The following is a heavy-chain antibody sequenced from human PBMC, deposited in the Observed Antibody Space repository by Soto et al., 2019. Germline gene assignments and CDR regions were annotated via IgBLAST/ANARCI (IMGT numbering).Heavy chain of an antibody. Sequence: SETLSLTCTVSGGSISSGDYYWSWIRQPPGKGLEWIGYIYYSGSTYYNPSLKSRVTISVDTSKNQFSLKLSSVTAADTAVYYCARSNDSSGYYRLPYYFDYWGQGPWSPSPQ. CDR2: IYYSGST. D-gene: IGHD3-22*01. J-gene: IGHJ4*02. CDR1: GGSISSGDYY. CDR3: ARSNDSSGYYRLPYYFDY. V-gene: IGHV4-30-4*01.